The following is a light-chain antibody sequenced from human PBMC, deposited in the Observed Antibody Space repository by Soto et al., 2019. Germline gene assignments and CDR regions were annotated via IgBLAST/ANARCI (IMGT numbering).Light chain of an antibody. J-gene: IGKJ5*01. Sequence: DIQLTQSPSFLSASVGDRVTITCRASQGISSYLAWYQQKPGKAPKLLIYAASTLQSGVPSRFSGSGSGTEFTLTISSLQPEDFPTYYCQQLNSHPPVTFGQGTRLEIK. CDR3: QQLNSHPPVT. V-gene: IGKV1-9*01. CDR1: QGISSY. CDR2: AAS.